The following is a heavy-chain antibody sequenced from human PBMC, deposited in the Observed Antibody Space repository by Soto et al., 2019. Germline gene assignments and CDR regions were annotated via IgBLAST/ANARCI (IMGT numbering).Heavy chain of an antibody. Sequence: SETLSLTCAVYGGSFSGYYWSWIRQPPGKGLEWIGEINHSGSTNYNPSLKSRVTISVDTSKNQFSLKLSSVTAADTAVYYCARGLKLGYCSGGSCPTTTYGMDVWGQGTTVTVSS. CDR2: INHSGST. CDR3: ARGLKLGYCSGGSCPTTTYGMDV. D-gene: IGHD2-15*01. CDR1: GGSFSGYY. V-gene: IGHV4-34*01. J-gene: IGHJ6*02.